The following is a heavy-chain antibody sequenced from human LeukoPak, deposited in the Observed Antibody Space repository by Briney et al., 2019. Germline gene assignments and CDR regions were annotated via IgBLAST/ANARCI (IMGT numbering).Heavy chain of an antibody. CDR1: GNSISSGDNY. J-gene: IGHJ4*02. V-gene: IGHV4-61*02. CDR2: IYTSGST. Sequence: PSQTLSLTCTVSGNSISSGDNYWSWIRQPAGKGLDWIGRIYTSGSTNYNPSLKSRVTISGDTSKNQFSLRLSSVTAADTAVYYCARAPYSYDINGWVPLDYWGQGPLVTVSS. CDR3: ARAPYSYDINGWVPLDY. D-gene: IGHD3-22*01.